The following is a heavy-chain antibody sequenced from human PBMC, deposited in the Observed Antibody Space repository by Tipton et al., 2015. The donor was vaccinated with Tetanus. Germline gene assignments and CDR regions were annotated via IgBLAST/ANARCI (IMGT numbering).Heavy chain of an antibody. V-gene: IGHV3-21*01. J-gene: IGHJ4*02. Sequence: SLRLSCAASGFTFSSYSMNWVRQAPGKGLEWVSSISSSSSYIYYADSVRGRFTISRDNAKNSLYLQMNSLRDEDTAVYYCARIYGSGSYYPEYYFDYWGQGTLVTVSS. D-gene: IGHD3-10*01. CDR1: GFTFSSYS. CDR3: ARIYGSGSYYPEYYFDY. CDR2: ISSSSSYI.